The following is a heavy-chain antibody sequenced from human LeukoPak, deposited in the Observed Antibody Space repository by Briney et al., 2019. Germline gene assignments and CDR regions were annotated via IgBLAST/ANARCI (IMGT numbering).Heavy chain of an antibody. J-gene: IGHJ3*02. Sequence: GASVKVSCKASGYTFTSYYMHWVRQDPGQGLEWMGIINPSGGSTSYAQKFQGRVTMTRDTSTSTVYMELSSLRSEDTAVYYCTGYDSSGYYNLGAFDIWGQGTMVTVSS. CDR1: GYTFTSYY. CDR2: INPSGGST. V-gene: IGHV1-46*01. D-gene: IGHD3-22*01. CDR3: TGYDSSGYYNLGAFDI.